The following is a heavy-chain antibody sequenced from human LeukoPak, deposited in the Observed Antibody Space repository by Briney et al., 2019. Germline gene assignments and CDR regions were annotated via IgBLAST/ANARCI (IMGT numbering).Heavy chain of an antibody. CDR1: GFTFSSYG. CDR3: ARRRDYFDY. CDR2: ISSSGNTI. V-gene: IGHV3-11*01. Sequence: PGGSLRLSCAASGFTFSSYGMSWIRQAPGKGLEWVSYISSSGNTIYYADSVKGRFTISRDNAKNSLYLQMNSLRAEDTAVYYCARRRDYFDYWGQGTLVTVSS. J-gene: IGHJ4*02.